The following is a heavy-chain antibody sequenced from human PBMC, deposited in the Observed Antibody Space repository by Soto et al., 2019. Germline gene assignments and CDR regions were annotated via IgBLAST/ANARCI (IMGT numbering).Heavy chain of an antibody. Sequence: PGGSLRLSCAASGFTFSSYSMNWVRQAPGKGLEWVSYISTSSTIYYADSMKGRFTISRDNAKNSLSLQMNSLRDEDTAVYYCARGTYYYDSSGYYYRFGYFDYWGQGTLVTGSS. CDR1: GFTFSSYS. V-gene: IGHV3-48*02. J-gene: IGHJ4*02. D-gene: IGHD3-22*01. CDR3: ARGTYYYDSSGYYYRFGYFDY. CDR2: ISTSSTI.